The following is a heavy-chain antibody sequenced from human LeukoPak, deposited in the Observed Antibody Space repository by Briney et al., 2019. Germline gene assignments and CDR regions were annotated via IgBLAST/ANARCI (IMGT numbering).Heavy chain of an antibody. D-gene: IGHD3-10*01. CDR1: GYSFTSYW. J-gene: IGHJ4*02. CDR2: IYPGDSDT. V-gene: IGHV5-51*01. CDR3: ARITMVRGVITLDY. Sequence: GESLKISCKDSGYSFTSYWIGWVRQMPGKGLEWMGIIYPGDSDTRYSPSFQGQVTISADKSISTAYLQWSSLEASDTAMYYCARITMVRGVITLDYWGQGTLVTVSS.